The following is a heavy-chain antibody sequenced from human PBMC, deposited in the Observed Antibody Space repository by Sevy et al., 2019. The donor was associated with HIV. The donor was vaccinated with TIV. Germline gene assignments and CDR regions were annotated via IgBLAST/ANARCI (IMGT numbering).Heavy chain of an antibody. CDR2: ISDDSRYI. V-gene: IGHV3-21*04. Sequence: GGSLRLSCAASGFNFRTYSMNWVRQAPGKGLEWLSSISDDSRYIYYSDSVKGRFTISRANAKNLLFLQMNNLRIEDTAIYYCARDFTIFGVVSGIDYWGQGNLVTVSS. D-gene: IGHD3-3*01. J-gene: IGHJ4*01. CDR1: GFNFRTYS. CDR3: ARDFTIFGVVSGIDY.